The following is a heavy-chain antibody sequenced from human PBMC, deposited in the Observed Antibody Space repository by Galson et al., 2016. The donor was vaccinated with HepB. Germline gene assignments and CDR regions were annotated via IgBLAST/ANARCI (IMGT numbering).Heavy chain of an antibody. CDR2: INADNDNT. V-gene: IGHV1-3*01. CDR3: ARSSRAAMFDYFDF. D-gene: IGHD2-2*01. J-gene: IGHJ4*02. Sequence: SVKVSCKAPGYTFSNYAIHWIRQAPGQRLEWMGWINADNDNTKYSHDFQARVTISSDTSASTVYMELSSLRSEDTAVYYCARSSRAAMFDYFDFWGQGTLVTVSS. CDR1: GYTFSNYA.